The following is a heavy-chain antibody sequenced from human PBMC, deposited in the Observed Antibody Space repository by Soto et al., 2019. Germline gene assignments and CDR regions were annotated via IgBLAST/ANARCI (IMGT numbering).Heavy chain of an antibody. Sequence: GVLRLSCAASGFTLSSYEMHWVRQAPGKGLEWVSVISNGSSNLYYADSVKGRFTISRDNAKNSLYLQMNSLRAEDTAVYYCARDQGYCSSTSCRRAASDIWGQGTMVTVSS. J-gene: IGHJ3*02. CDR1: GFTLSSYE. CDR3: ARDQGYCSSTSCRRAASDI. D-gene: IGHD2-2*01. V-gene: IGHV3-21*01. CDR2: ISNGSSNL.